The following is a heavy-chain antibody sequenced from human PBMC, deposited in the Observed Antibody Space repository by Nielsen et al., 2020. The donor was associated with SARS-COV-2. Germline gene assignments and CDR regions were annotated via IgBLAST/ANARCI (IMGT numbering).Heavy chain of an antibody. J-gene: IGHJ6*02. CDR3: ARDLGFGEFLYGMDV. V-gene: IGHV1-18*01. D-gene: IGHD3-10*01. Sequence: ASVKVSCKASGYTFTSYGISWVRQAPGQGLEWMGWISAYNGNTNYAQKLQGRVTMTTDTSTSTAYMELRSLRSDDTAVYYCARDLGFGEFLYGMDVWGQGTTVTVSS. CDR2: ISAYNGNT. CDR1: GYTFTSYG.